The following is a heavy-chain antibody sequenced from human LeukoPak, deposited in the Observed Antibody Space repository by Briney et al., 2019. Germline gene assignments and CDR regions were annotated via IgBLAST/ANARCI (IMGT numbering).Heavy chain of an antibody. J-gene: IGHJ6*02. CDR3: ARDFWGTMVRAASMDV. CDR1: GDAFNSHT. V-gene: IGHV1-69*17. CDR2: IIPSFGIP. D-gene: IGHD3-10*01. Sequence: SVTVSCTASGDAFNSHTINWVRQAPGQGLEWVGSIIPSFGIPSYAQKFKGRVTISAGTSTTTAFMDLTSLRLEDTAVYYCARDFWGTMVRAASMDVWGQGTTVTVSS.